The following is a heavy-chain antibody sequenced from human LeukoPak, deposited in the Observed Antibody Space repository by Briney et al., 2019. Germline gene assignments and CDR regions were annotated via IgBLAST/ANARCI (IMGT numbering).Heavy chain of an antibody. V-gene: IGHV3-9*01. J-gene: IGHJ4*02. D-gene: IGHD6-13*01. Sequence: GGSLRLSCAASGFTFDDYAMHWVRQAPGKGLEWVSGISWNSGSIGYADSVKGRFTISRDNAKNSLYLQMNSLKDEDTALYYCARGGRLYSSSWTANYWGQGTLVTVSS. CDR2: ISWNSGSI. CDR1: GFTFDDYA. CDR3: ARGGRLYSSSWTANY.